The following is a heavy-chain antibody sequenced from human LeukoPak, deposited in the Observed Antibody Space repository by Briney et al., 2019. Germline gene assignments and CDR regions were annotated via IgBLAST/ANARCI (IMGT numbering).Heavy chain of an antibody. Sequence: ASVKVSCKASGYTFTSYYMHWVRQAPGQGLEWMGIINPGGGGTSYAQKFQGRVTMTRDTSTSTVCMELSSLRSEDTTVYYCAREYNGSYTPFDYWGQGTLVTVSS. CDR2: INPGGGGT. CDR1: GYTFTSYY. J-gene: IGHJ4*02. CDR3: AREYNGSYTPFDY. V-gene: IGHV1-46*01. D-gene: IGHD1-26*01.